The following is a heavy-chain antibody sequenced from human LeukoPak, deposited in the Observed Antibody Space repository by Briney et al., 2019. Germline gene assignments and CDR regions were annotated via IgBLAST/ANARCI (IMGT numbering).Heavy chain of an antibody. V-gene: IGHV3-30-3*01. J-gene: IGHJ6*03. CDR1: GFTFSSYA. D-gene: IGHD2-2*01. CDR2: ISYDGSNK. Sequence: GGSLRLSCAASGFTFSSYAMHWVRQAPGKGLEWVAVISYDGSNKYYADSVKGRFTISRDNSKNTLYLQMNSLRAEDTAVYYCARVRRRGLDQLPSYMDVWGKGTTVTVSS. CDR3: ARVRRRGLDQLPSYMDV.